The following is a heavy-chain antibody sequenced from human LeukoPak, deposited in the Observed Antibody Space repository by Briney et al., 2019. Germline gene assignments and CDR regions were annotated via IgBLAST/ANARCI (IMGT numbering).Heavy chain of an antibody. Sequence: SETLSLTCTVSGGSISSYYWSWVRQPAGKGLEWVGRIYNSGSSKYNASLKSRVTMSVDTSNNQFSLKLSSVTAADTAVYYCARAGVGYSYGFDYWGQGTLVTVSS. CDR3: ARAGVGYSYGFDY. CDR1: GGSISSYY. V-gene: IGHV4-4*07. D-gene: IGHD5-18*01. CDR2: IYNSGSS. J-gene: IGHJ4*02.